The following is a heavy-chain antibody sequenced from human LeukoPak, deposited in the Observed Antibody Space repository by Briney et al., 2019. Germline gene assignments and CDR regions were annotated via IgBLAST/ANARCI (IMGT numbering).Heavy chain of an antibody. CDR3: TRPSRELRGYYYYYMDV. CDR2: IRSKANSYAT. Sequence: AGGSLRLSCAASGFTFSGSAMHWVRQASGKGLEWVGRIRSKANSYATAYAASVKGRFTISRDDSKNTAYLQMNSLKTEDTAVYYYTRPSRELRGYYYYYMDVWGKGTTVTVSS. D-gene: IGHD1-26*01. V-gene: IGHV3-73*01. CDR1: GFTFSGSA. J-gene: IGHJ6*03.